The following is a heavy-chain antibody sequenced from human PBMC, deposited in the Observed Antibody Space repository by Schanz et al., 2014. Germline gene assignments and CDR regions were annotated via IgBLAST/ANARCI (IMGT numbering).Heavy chain of an antibody. CDR2: ISGSGGST. D-gene: IGHD1-1*01. J-gene: IGHJ4*02. Sequence: EVQLVESGGGLVQPGGSLRLSCAVSGFIVRSNYMTWVRQAPGKGLEWVSAISGSGGSTYYADSVKGRFTISRDNSKNTLYLQMNSLRAEDTAVYFCAKIERNEDWGQGTLVTVSS. V-gene: IGHV3-23*04. CDR1: GFIVRSNY. CDR3: AKIERNED.